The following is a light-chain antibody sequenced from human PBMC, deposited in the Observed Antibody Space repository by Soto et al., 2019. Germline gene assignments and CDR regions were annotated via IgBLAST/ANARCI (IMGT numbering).Light chain of an antibody. CDR3: QQSYSTPRT. CDR2: AAS. CDR1: QRVSTY. Sequence: DIPMTQSPSSLSASVGDRVTITCRASQRVSTYLNWYQQKPEKAPKLLIYAASSLQSGVPSRFSGSGSGTEFTLTISSLQPEDFATYYCQQSYSTPRTFGQGTKLEIK. J-gene: IGKJ2*01. V-gene: IGKV1-39*01.